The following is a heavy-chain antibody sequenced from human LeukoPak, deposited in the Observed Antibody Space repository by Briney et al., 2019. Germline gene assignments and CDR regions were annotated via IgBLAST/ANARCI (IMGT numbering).Heavy chain of an antibody. CDR2: ISGGGGST. Sequence: GGSLRLSCAASGFTFSSYAMSWVRRAPGKGLDGFSGISGGGGSTYYADSVKGRFTISRDISKNTLYLQMNSLRAEDTAVYYCARRSELVVALPFDYWGQGTLVTVSS. V-gene: IGHV3-23*01. D-gene: IGHD2-15*01. J-gene: IGHJ4*02. CDR3: ARRSELVVALPFDY. CDR1: GFTFSSYA.